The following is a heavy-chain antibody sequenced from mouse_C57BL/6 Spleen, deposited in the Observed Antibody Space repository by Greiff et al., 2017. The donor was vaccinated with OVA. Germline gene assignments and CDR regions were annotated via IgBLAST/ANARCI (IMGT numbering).Heavy chain of an antibody. CDR3: VRGSSLDY. J-gene: IGHJ4*01. CDR2: IYPGDGDT. D-gene: IGHD1-1*01. CDR1: GYAFSSYW. V-gene: IGHV1-80*01. Sequence: VKLVESGAELVKPGASVKISCKASGYAFSSYWMNWVKQRPGKGLEWIGQIYPGDGDTNYNGKFKGKATLTADKSSSTAYMQRSSLTSEDSAVYFCVRGSSLDYWGQGTSVTVSS.